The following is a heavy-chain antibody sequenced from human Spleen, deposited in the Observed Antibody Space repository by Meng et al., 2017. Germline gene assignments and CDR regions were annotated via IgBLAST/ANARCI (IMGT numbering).Heavy chain of an antibody. CDR3: ARDFTSGSSGDP. J-gene: IGHJ5*02. D-gene: IGHD6-19*01. Sequence: QVQLLQSGAEVKKPGASVKVSCKASGYIFTRQGITWVRQAPGQGLEWMGWINTNNGKRNYALKLQGRVTMTIDTSTTTAYMELSTLRSEDTAVYYCARDFTSGSSGDPWGQGTLVTVSS. CDR2: INTNNGKR. V-gene: IGHV1-18*01. CDR1: GYIFTRQG.